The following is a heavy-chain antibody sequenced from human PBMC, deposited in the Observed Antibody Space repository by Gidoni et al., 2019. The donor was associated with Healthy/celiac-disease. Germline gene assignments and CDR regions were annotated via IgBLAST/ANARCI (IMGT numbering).Heavy chain of an antibody. V-gene: IGHV1-2*02. CDR1: RYTFTGSH. CDR2: INPNSGGT. J-gene: IGHJ4*02. Sequence: GPLGQSGAEGKKPGAPVTVSCKDSRYTFTGSHMPRVRQAPGQGLEWMGWINPNSGGTNYAQKFQGRVTMTRDTSISTAYMELSRLRSDDTAVYYCARGWWLRTSSGWAGNLLGYYFDYWGQGTLVTVSS. D-gene: IGHD6-19*01. CDR3: ARGWWLRTSSGWAGNLLGYYFDY.